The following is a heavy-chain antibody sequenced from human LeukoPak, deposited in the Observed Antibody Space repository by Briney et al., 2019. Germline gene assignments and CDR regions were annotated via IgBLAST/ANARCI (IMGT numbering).Heavy chain of an antibody. J-gene: IGHJ3*02. D-gene: IGHD3-22*01. CDR2: IKSKTDGGTT. Sequence: GGSLRLSCAASGFTFSNAWMSWVRQAPGKGLEWVGRIKSKTDGGTTDYAAPVKGRFTISRDDSKNTLYLQMNSLKTEDTAVYYCASRSSGYYRDAFDIWGQGTMVTVSS. CDR1: GFTFSNAW. CDR3: ASRSSGYYRDAFDI. V-gene: IGHV3-15*01.